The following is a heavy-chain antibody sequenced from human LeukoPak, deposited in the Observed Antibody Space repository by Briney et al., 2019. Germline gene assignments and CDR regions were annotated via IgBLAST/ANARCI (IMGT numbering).Heavy chain of an antibody. CDR3: ARDPAVAGTAEYFQQ. Sequence: GGSLTLSCEASGFTFSSYAMSWVGQAPGKGLEWVSVISGSGGSTYYADSVKGRFTISRDNSKNTLYVQMNSLRAEDTAVYYCARDPAVAGTAEYFQQWGQGTLVTVSS. V-gene: IGHV3-23*01. CDR2: ISGSGGST. J-gene: IGHJ1*01. D-gene: IGHD6-19*01. CDR1: GFTFSSYA.